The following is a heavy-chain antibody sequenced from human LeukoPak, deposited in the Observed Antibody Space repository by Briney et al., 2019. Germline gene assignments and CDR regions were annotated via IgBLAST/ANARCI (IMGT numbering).Heavy chain of an antibody. V-gene: IGHV4-31*03. J-gene: IGHJ4*02. Sequence: PSETLSLTCTVSGGSISSGGYYWSWIRQHPGKGLEWIGYIYYSGSTYYNPSLKSRVTISVDTSKNQFSLKLSSVTAADTAVYYCARDSYDSRTGGYWGQGTLVTVSS. CDR2: IYYSGST. D-gene: IGHD3-22*01. CDR1: GGSISSGGYY. CDR3: ARDSYDSRTGGY.